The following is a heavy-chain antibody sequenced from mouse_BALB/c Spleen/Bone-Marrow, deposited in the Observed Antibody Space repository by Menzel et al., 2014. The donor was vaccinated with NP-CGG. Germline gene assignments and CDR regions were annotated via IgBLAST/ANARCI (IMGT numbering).Heavy chain of an antibody. CDR2: IDPANGNT. J-gene: IGHJ3*01. Sequence: VHVKQSGAELVKPGASVKLSCTAPGFNIKDTYMHWVKQRPEQGLEWIGRIDPANGNTKYDPKFQGKATITADTSSNTAHLQLSSLTSEDTAVYYCASYYYGRAWFAYWGQGTLVTVSA. CDR3: ASYYYGRAWFAY. D-gene: IGHD1-1*01. V-gene: IGHV14-3*02. CDR1: GFNIKDTY.